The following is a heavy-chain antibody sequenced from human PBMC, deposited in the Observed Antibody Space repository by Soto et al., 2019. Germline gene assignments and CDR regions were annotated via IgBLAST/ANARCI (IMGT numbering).Heavy chain of an antibody. CDR2: ISSSSSYT. CDR3: ASIKVAGGYFDY. CDR1: GFTFSDYY. D-gene: IGHD5-12*01. V-gene: IGHV3-11*03. J-gene: IGHJ4*02. Sequence: GGSLRLSCAASGFTFSDYYMSWIRQAPGKGLEWVSYISSSSSYTYYADSVKGRFTISRDNAKNSLYLQMNSLRAEDTAVYYCASIKVAGGYFDYWGQGTLVTVSS.